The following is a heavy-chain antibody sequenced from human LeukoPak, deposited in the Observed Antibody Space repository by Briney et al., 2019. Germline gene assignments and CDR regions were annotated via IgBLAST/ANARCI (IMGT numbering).Heavy chain of an antibody. CDR2: IYPGDSDT. D-gene: IGHD5-18*01. Sequence: GESLKISCKGSGYSFTSYWIGWVRQMPGKGQEWMGIIYPGDSDTRYSPSFQGQVTISADKSISTAYLQWSSLKASDTAMYYCARPTSGIQLWDRGYNWFDPWGQGTLVTVSS. CDR3: ARPTSGIQLWDRGYNWFDP. J-gene: IGHJ5*02. V-gene: IGHV5-51*01. CDR1: GYSFTSYW.